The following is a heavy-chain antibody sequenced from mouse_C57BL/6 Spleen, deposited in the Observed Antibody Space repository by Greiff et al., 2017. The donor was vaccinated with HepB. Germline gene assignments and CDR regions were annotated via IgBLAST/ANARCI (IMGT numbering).Heavy chain of an antibody. Sequence: QVQLQQSGPGLVQPSQSLSITCTVSGFSLTSYGVHWVRQSPGKGLEWLGVIWSGGSTDYNAAFISRLSISKDNSKSQVFFKMNSLQADDTAIYYCARNHRLHYYAMDYWGQGTSVTVSS. D-gene: IGHD3-2*02. V-gene: IGHV2-2*01. CDR2: IWSGGST. CDR1: GFSLTSYG. J-gene: IGHJ4*01. CDR3: ARNHRLHYYAMDY.